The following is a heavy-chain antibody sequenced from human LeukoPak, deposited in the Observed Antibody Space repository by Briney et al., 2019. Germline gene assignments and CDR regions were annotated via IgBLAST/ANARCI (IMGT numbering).Heavy chain of an antibody. D-gene: IGHD2-2*01. CDR1: GYTFTSYG. Sequence: ASVKVSCKASGYTFTSYGISWVRQAPGQGLEWMGWISAYNGNTNYAQKLQGRVTMTTDTSTSTAYMELRSLRSEDTAVYYCATYCSNTNCHIWGYYFDYWGQGTLVTVSS. CDR3: ATYCSNTNCHIWGYYFDY. CDR2: ISAYNGNT. V-gene: IGHV1-18*01. J-gene: IGHJ4*02.